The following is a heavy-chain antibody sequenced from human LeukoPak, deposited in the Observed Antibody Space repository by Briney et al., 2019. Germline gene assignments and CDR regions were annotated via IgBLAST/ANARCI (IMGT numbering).Heavy chain of an antibody. D-gene: IGHD2-21*01. CDR3: ARDERIVVVIAPTDAFDI. V-gene: IGHV3-21*01. Sequence: GGSLRLSCAASGFTFSSYSMNWVRRAPGKGLEWVSSISCSSSYIYYADSVKGRFTISRDNAKNSLYLQMNSLRAEDTAVYYCARDERIVVVIAPTDAFDIWGQGTMVTVSS. CDR1: GFTFSSYS. CDR2: ISCSSSYI. J-gene: IGHJ3*02.